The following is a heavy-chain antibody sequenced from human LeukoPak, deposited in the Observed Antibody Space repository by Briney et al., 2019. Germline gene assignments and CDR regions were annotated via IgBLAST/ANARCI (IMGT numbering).Heavy chain of an antibody. CDR2: IYTSGST. Sequence: SETLSLTCTVSGGSISSYYRSWIRQPAGKGLEWIGRIYTSGSTNYNPSLKSRVTMSVDTSKNQFSLKPSSVTAADTAVYYCARSSGYYDSSGYYQEGPLDYWGQGTLVTVSS. CDR1: GGSISSYY. J-gene: IGHJ4*02. D-gene: IGHD3-22*01. CDR3: ARSSGYYDSSGYYQEGPLDY. V-gene: IGHV4-4*07.